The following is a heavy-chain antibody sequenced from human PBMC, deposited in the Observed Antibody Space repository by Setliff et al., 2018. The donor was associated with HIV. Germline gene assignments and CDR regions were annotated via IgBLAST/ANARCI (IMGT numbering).Heavy chain of an antibody. J-gene: IGHJ4*02. V-gene: IGHV3-15*01. D-gene: IGHD3-16*01. Sequence: GGSLRLSCAASGFTFSDAGIRWVRQAPGKGLEWVGRIKTKTDGGTTEYGAPVKGRSTISRDNAKNSLYLQMNSLRAEDTAVSYCARDRAYASFDYWGQGALVTVSS. CDR3: ARDRAYASFDY. CDR2: IKTKTDGGTT. CDR1: GFTFSDAG.